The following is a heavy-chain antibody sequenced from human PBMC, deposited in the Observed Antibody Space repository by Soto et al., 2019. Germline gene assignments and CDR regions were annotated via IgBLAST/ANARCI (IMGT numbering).Heavy chain of an antibody. CDR1: GFTFKNFG. V-gene: IGHV3-33*03. Sequence: GGSLRLSCAASGFTFKNFGMHWVRQAPGKGLEWVAVVWFDGSDESYADSVEGRFTISRDNSKNIMFLEMNSLRVEDTAVYYCAKSIAGARYHYYMDVWGKGTTVTVSS. CDR2: VWFDGSDE. J-gene: IGHJ6*03. D-gene: IGHD6-6*01. CDR3: AKSIAGARYHYYMDV.